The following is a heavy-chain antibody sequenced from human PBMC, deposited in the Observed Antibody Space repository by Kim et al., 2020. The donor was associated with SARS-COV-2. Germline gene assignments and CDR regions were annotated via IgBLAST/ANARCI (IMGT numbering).Heavy chain of an antibody. CDR1: GGSISSSSYY. V-gene: IGHV4-39*01. CDR2: IYYSGST. Sequence: SETLSLTCTVSGGSISSSSYYWGWIRQPPGKGLEWIGSIYYSGSTYYNPSLKSRVTISVDTSKNQFSLKLSSVTAADTAVYYCARLSSSWPEYFQHWGQGTLVTVSS. J-gene: IGHJ1*01. CDR3: ARLSSSWPEYFQH. D-gene: IGHD6-13*01.